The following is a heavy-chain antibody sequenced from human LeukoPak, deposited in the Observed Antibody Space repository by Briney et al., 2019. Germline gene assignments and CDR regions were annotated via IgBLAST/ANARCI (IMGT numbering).Heavy chain of an antibody. Sequence: GGSLRLSCAASGFTVSSNYMSWVRQAPGKGLEWVSVIYSGGSTYYAGSVKGRFTISRDNSKNTLYLQMNSLRAEDTAVYYCAREGSGSSWGYYYYYMDVWGKGTTVTVSS. J-gene: IGHJ6*03. D-gene: IGHD6-13*01. V-gene: IGHV3-66*02. CDR1: GFTVSSNY. CDR2: IYSGGST. CDR3: AREGSGSSWGYYYYYMDV.